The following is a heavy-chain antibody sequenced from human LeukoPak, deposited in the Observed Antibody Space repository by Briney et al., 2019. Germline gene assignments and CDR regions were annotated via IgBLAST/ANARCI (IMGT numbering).Heavy chain of an antibody. CDR2: ISGSGDNT. CDR1: GFTFSTYA. CDR3: AKGGSPSCYTGIDF. Sequence: GGCLRLSCAASGFTFSTYAMSWVRQAPGKGLEWVSSISGSGDNTYYADSVKGRFTISRDNSKNTLSLQMNSLTAEDTAVYYCAKGGSPSCYTGIDFWGQGTLVTVSS. V-gene: IGHV3-23*01. D-gene: IGHD2-2*02. J-gene: IGHJ4*02.